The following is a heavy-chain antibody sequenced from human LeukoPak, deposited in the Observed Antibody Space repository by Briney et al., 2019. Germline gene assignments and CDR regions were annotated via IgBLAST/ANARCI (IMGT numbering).Heavy chain of an antibody. J-gene: IGHJ4*02. CDR3: ARGGEVVVAPAFPFDY. CDR2: ISSSSSTI. D-gene: IGHD3-22*01. Sequence: GGSLRLSCAASGFTFSSYSMNWVRQVPGKGLEWVSYISSSSSTIYYADSVKGRFTISRDNAKNSLYLQMNSLRAEDTAVYYCARGGEVVVAPAFPFDYWGQGTLVTVSS. CDR1: GFTFSSYS. V-gene: IGHV3-48*01.